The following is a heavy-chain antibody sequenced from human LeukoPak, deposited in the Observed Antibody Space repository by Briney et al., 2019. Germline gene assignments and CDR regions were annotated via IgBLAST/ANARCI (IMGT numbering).Heavy chain of an antibody. D-gene: IGHD5-18*01. Sequence: PGGSLRLSCAASGFTFRSYAMSWVRQAPGKGLEWVSAISGSGGSTYYADSVKGRFTISRDNSKNTLYLQMNSLRAEDTAVYYCAKDRATAMVQYYFDYWGQGTLVTVSS. CDR2: ISGSGGST. CDR1: GFTFRSYA. CDR3: AKDRATAMVQYYFDY. V-gene: IGHV3-23*01. J-gene: IGHJ4*02.